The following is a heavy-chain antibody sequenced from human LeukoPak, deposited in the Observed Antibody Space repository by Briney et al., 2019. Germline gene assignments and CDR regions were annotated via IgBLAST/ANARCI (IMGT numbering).Heavy chain of an antibody. D-gene: IGHD3-22*01. CDR1: AFTFSSYA. V-gene: IGHV3-23*01. CDR2: VTDSGGST. J-gene: IGHJ4*02. Sequence: GGSLRPSCAASAFTFSSYAMSWVRQAPGRGPEWVSSVTDSGGSTYYADSVKGRFTISRDNAKNSLYLQMNSLRAEDTAVYYCARNYYDSSGYYGEFDYWGQGTLVTVSS. CDR3: ARNYYDSSGYYGEFDY.